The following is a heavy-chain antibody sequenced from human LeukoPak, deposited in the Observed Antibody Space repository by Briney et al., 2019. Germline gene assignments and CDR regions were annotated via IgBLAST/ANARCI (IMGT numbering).Heavy chain of an antibody. Sequence: GASVKVSCKASGYTFTAYYMHWLRQAPGQGLQWMGWINPNSGDTNYAQNSQGRVTMTRDTSISTAYMELNSLTSDDTAVYYCARGEPYYDFWSGYYPNYYYYMDAWGKGTTVTVSS. V-gene: IGHV1-2*02. CDR2: INPNSGDT. CDR3: ARGEPYYDFWSGYYPNYYYYMDA. D-gene: IGHD3-3*01. J-gene: IGHJ6*03. CDR1: GYTFTAYY.